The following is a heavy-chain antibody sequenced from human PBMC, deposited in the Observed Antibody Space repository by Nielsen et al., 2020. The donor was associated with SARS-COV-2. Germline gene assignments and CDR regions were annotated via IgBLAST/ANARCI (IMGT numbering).Heavy chain of an antibody. CDR2: INHSGST. V-gene: IGHV4-34*01. J-gene: IGHJ3*02. Sequence: SEILSLTCAVYGESFSGYYWSWIRQPPGKGLEWIGEINHSGSTNYNPSLKSRVTISVDTSKNQFSLKLSSVTAADTAVYYCARDYRDSSGYNDDAFDIWGQGTMVTVSS. D-gene: IGHD3-22*01. CDR1: GESFSGYY. CDR3: ARDYRDSSGYNDDAFDI.